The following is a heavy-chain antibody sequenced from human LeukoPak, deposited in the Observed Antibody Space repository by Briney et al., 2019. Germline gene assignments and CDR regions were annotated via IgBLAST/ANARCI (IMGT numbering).Heavy chain of an antibody. Sequence: ASVKVSCKASGYTFSSHGISWVRQAPGQRLEWMGWINAGNGNTKYSQKFQGRVTITRDTSATTAYMELSSLRSEDTAVYYCASGGTYCGGDCYSGASDYFDYWGQGTLVTVSS. J-gene: IGHJ4*02. D-gene: IGHD2-21*02. CDR2: INAGNGNT. V-gene: IGHV1-3*01. CDR1: GYTFSSHG. CDR3: ASGGTYCGGDCYSGASDYFDY.